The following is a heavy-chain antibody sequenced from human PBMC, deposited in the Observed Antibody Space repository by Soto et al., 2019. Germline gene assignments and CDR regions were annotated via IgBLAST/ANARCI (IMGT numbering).Heavy chain of an antibody. J-gene: IGHJ4*02. D-gene: IGHD6-19*01. CDR3: ARRPWGSGWYYFDH. V-gene: IGHV3-23*01. CDR1: GFTFSSHA. Sequence: GGSLRLSCAASGFTFSSHAMTWVRQAPGKGLEWVSGLSGSGGSTFYADSVKGRFTISRDNSKNTLYLHMNSLRAEDTAVYYCARRPWGSGWYYFDHWGQGTLVTVS. CDR2: LSGSGGST.